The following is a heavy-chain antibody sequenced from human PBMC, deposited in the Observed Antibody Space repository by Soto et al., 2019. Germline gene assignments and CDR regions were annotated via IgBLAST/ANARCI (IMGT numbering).Heavy chain of an antibody. CDR2: IWYDGSNK. J-gene: IGHJ6*02. D-gene: IGHD2-2*01. CDR3: ARSCSSTSCYYYYGMDV. Sequence: QVQLVESGGGVVQPGRSLRLSCAASGFTFSSYGMHWVRQAPGKGLEWVAVIWYDGSNKYYADSVKGRFTISRDNSKNTLYLQMNSLGAEDTAVYYCARSCSSTSCYYYYGMDVWGQGTTVTVSS. CDR1: GFTFSSYG. V-gene: IGHV3-33*01.